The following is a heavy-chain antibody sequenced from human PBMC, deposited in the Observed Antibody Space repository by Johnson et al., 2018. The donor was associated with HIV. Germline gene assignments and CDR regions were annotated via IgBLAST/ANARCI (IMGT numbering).Heavy chain of an antibody. CDR3: TTDQLQQLVQDAFDI. CDR2: IWYDGSNK. D-gene: IGHD6-13*01. J-gene: IGHJ3*02. Sequence: QVQLVESGGGVVQPGRSRRLSCAASGFTFSSYGMHWVRQDPGKGLEWVAVIWYDGSNKYYADSVKGRFTISRDNSKNTLYLQMNSLKTEDTAVYYCTTDQLQQLVQDAFDIWGQGTMVTVSS. V-gene: IGHV3-33*01. CDR1: GFTFSSYG.